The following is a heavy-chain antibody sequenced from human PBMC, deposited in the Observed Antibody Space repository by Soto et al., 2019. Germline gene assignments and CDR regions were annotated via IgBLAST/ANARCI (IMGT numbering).Heavy chain of an antibody. CDR3: AKDVRDGYNSGY. D-gene: IGHD5-12*01. J-gene: IGHJ4*02. V-gene: IGHV3-30*18. CDR2: ISYDGSNK. Sequence: QPGGSLRLSCAASGFTFSSYGMHWVRQAPGKGLEWVAVISYDGSNKYYADSVKGRFTISRDNSKNTLYLQMNSLRAEDTAVYYCAKDVRDGYNSGYWGQGTLVPSTQ. CDR1: GFTFSSYG.